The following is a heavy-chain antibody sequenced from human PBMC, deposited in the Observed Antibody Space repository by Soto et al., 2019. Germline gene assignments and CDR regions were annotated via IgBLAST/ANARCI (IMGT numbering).Heavy chain of an antibody. J-gene: IGHJ4*02. CDR3: ARSIVGATFDY. D-gene: IGHD1-26*01. V-gene: IGHV4-30-4*01. Sequence: SETLSLTCTVSGGSISSGDYYWSWIRQPPGKGLEWIGYIYYSGSTYYNPSLKSRVTISVDTSKNQFSLKLSSVTAADTAVYYCARSIVGATFDYWGQGTLVTVSS. CDR2: IYYSGST. CDR1: GGSISSGDYY.